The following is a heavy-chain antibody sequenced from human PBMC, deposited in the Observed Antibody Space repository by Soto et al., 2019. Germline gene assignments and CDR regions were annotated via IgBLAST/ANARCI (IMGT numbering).Heavy chain of an antibody. V-gene: IGHV3-48*02. CDR3: ARDLSH. CDR1: GFPFSSYA. Sequence: DVQLVESGGGLMQPGGSLRLSCAASGFPFSSYAMHWVRQAPGKGLEWISYINNASTTTFHADSVKGRFTVSRDNAKNSLYLQMSSLRHEDTGVYYCARDLSHWGQGMLVTVSS. J-gene: IGHJ4*02. CDR2: INNASTTT.